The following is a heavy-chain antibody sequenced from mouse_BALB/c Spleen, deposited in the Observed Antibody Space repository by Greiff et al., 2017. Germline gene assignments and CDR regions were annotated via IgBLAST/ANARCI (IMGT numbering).Heavy chain of an antibody. CDR1: GFSLTSYG. D-gene: IGHD2-3*01. Sequence: VQGVESGPGLVQPSQSLSITCTVSGFSLTSYGVHWVRQSPGKGLEWLGVIWSGGSTDYNAAFISRLSISKDNSKSQVFFKMNSLQANDTAIYYCARKNGYYSDYAMDYWGQGTSVTVSS. CDR2: IWSGGST. V-gene: IGHV2-2*02. J-gene: IGHJ4*01. CDR3: ARKNGYYSDYAMDY.